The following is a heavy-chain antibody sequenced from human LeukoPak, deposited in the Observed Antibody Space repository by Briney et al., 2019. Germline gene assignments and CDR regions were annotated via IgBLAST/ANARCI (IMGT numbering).Heavy chain of an antibody. Sequence: SETLSLTCSVSGGSISSYYWSWIRQPAGKGLEWIGRIYTSGSTKYNPSLESRVTMSVDTSKNHFSLKLSSVTAADTAVYYCARGAISAAGNGFDYWGQGTLVTVSS. CDR1: GGSISSYY. CDR3: ARGAISAAGNGFDY. D-gene: IGHD6-13*01. V-gene: IGHV4-4*07. CDR2: IYTSGST. J-gene: IGHJ4*02.